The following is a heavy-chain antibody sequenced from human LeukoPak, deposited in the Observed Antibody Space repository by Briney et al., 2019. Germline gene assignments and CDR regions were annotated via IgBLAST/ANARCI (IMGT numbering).Heavy chain of an antibody. D-gene: IGHD3-16*01. J-gene: IGHJ4*02. CDR2: IYHSGST. CDR3: ARIPSLGRYYFDY. Sequence: PSETLSLTCAVSGYSISSGYYWGWIRQPPGKGLEWIGSIYHSGSTYYNPSLKSRVTISVDTSKNQFSLKLSSVTAADTAVYYCARIPSLGRYYFDYWGQGTLVTVSS. V-gene: IGHV4-38-2*01. CDR1: GYSISSGYY.